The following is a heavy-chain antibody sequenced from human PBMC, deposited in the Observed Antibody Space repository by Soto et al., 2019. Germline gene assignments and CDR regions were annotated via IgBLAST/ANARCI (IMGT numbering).Heavy chain of an antibody. CDR3: AKDGGEAYYDILTGYYSSSHYFDY. Sequence: GGSLRLSCAASGFTFSSYAMSWVRQAPGKGLEWVSAISGSGGSTYYADSVKGRFTISRDNSKNTLYLQMNSLRAEDTAVYYCAKDGGEAYYDILTGYYSSSHYFDYWGQGTLVTVSS. J-gene: IGHJ4*02. D-gene: IGHD3-9*01. CDR2: ISGSGGST. CDR1: GFTFSSYA. V-gene: IGHV3-23*01.